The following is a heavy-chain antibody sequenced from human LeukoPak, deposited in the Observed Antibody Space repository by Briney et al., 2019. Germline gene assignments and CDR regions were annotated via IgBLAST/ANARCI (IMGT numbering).Heavy chain of an antibody. J-gene: IGHJ4*02. CDR3: AKWGDYDVLTGYYDLDN. CDR1: GFIFSNYA. Sequence: PGGSLRLSCAASGFIFSNYAMSWARQAPGKGLEWVSAIVGSGANTYYADSVKGRFTISRDNPRNTLYLQMNSLRAEDTAVYYCAKWGDYDVLTGYYDLDNWGQGTLVTVSS. CDR2: IVGSGANT. D-gene: IGHD3-9*01. V-gene: IGHV3-23*01.